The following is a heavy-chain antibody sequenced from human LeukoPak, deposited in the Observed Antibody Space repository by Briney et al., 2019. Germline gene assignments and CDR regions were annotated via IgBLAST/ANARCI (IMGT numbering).Heavy chain of an antibody. J-gene: IGHJ4*02. CDR1: GYTFTSYY. D-gene: IGHD3-9*01. V-gene: IGHV1-46*01. Sequence: ASVKVSCKASGYTFTSYYMHWVRQAPGQGLEWMGIINPSGGSTSYAQKFQGRVTMTRNTSISTAYMELSSLRSEDTAVYYCARGPRRRLRYFDWSSPKADYWGQGTLVTVSS. CDR3: ARGPRRRLRYFDWSSPKADY. CDR2: INPSGGST.